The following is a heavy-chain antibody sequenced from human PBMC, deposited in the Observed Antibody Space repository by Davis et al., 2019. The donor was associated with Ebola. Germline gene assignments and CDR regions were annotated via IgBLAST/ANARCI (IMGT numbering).Heavy chain of an antibody. CDR1: GGSISTSNYY. D-gene: IGHD6-6*01. J-gene: IGHJ5*02. Sequence: MPSETLSLTCTVSGGSISTSNYYWSWIRQPPGKGLEWIGYIYYSGNTNYNPSLKSRVTISMDTSKNQFSLKLNSVTSSDTAVYYCARAARTTVGWFDPWGQGTLVTVSS. CDR2: IYYSGNT. CDR3: ARAARTTVGWFDP. V-gene: IGHV4-61*01.